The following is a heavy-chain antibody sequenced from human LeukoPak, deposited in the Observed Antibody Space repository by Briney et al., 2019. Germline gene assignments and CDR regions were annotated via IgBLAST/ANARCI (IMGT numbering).Heavy chain of an antibody. J-gene: IGHJ4*02. V-gene: IGHV4-31*03. CDR1: GVSISSGGYY. Sequence: NPSETLSLTCTVSGVSISSGGYYWSWIRQHPGKGLEWIGYIYYSGSTYYNPSLKSRVTISVDTSKNQFSLKLSSVTAADTAVYYCARVADTVTTLDYWGQGTLVTVSS. CDR2: IYYSGST. D-gene: IGHD4-17*01. CDR3: ARVADTVTTLDY.